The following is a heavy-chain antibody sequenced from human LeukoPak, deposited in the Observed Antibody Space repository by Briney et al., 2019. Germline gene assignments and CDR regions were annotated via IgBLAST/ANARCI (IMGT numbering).Heavy chain of an antibody. J-gene: IGHJ4*02. D-gene: IGHD2-21*01. CDR2: IIRSGGST. V-gene: IGHV3-23*01. Sequence: GGSLRLSCVASGFTFNNYAMCWVRQAPGKGLEWVSAIIRSGGSTYYADSVKGRFTISRDNSKNTLYLQMNSLRAEDTAVYYCAKDLTLYGDFPYFDYWGQGTMVTVSS. CDR3: AKDLTLYGDFPYFDY. CDR1: GFTFNNYA.